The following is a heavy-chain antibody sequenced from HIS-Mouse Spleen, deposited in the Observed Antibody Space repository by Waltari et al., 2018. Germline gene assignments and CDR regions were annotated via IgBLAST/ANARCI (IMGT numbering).Heavy chain of an antibody. Sequence: QLQLQESAPGLVKPSETLSLTCTVSGGPISSSSYYWGRTRQPPGTGLEWIGRIYYSGSTYYNPSLKSRVTISVDTSKNQFSLKLSSVTAADTAVYYCAREIPYSSSWYDWYFDLWGRGTLVTVSS. CDR2: IYYSGST. V-gene: IGHV4-39*07. D-gene: IGHD6-13*01. CDR3: AREIPYSSSWYDWYFDL. J-gene: IGHJ2*01. CDR1: GGPISSSSYY.